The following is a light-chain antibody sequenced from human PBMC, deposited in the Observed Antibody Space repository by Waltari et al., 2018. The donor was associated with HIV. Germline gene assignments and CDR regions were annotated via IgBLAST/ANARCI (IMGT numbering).Light chain of an antibody. J-gene: IGLJ3*02. CDR1: SSNIGRNT. V-gene: IGLV1-44*01. CDR2: SNN. Sequence: QSVLTQPPSASGTPGQRVPTSCAGGSSNIGRNTVNWFQQLPGAAPTLLIYSNNQRPSGVPDRLSGSKSDTSASLAISGLQSEDEADYYCAAWDDSLSAWVFGGGTKLAVL. CDR3: AAWDDSLSAWV.